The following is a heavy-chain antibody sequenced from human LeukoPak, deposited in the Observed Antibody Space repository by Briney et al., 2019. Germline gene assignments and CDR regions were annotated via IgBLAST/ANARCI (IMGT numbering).Heavy chain of an antibody. V-gene: IGHV3-74*01. J-gene: IGHJ4*02. D-gene: IGHD3-16*01. CDR3: ARGGSYGDY. Sequence: GGSLRLSCAASGFTFSRYWMHWVRQVPGKGLEWVSRVNPDGSSTTYADSVKGRFTSSRDNAKNTLYLQMNRLRAEDTAVYYCARGGSYGDYWGQGILVTVSS. CDR1: GFTFSRYW. CDR2: VNPDGSST.